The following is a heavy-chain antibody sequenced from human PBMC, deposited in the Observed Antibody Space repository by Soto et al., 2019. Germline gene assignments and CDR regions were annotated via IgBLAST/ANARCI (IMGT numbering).Heavy chain of an antibody. V-gene: IGHV3-11*01. CDR1: GCTFSDYY. Sequence: PVVSMRLSCGASGCTFSDYYMSWIRQAPGKGLEWVSYISSSGSTIYYADSVKGRFTISRDNAKNSLYLQMNSLRAEDTAVYYCAAITGTTSHYYYMDVWGQGTTVTVSS. D-gene: IGHD1-7*01. CDR3: AAITGTTSHYYYMDV. J-gene: IGHJ6*03. CDR2: ISSSGSTI.